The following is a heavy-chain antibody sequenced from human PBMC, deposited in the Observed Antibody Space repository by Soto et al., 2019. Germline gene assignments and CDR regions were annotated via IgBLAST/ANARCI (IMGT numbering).Heavy chain of an antibody. CDR1: GYTFTSYY. CDR3: ARDQSPSYAAAAGTFNYYYGMDV. D-gene: IGHD6-13*01. CDR2: INPSGGST. V-gene: IGHV1-46*01. Sequence: ASVKVSCKASGYTFTSYYMHWVRQAPGQGLEWMGIINPSGGSTSYAQKFQGRVTMTRDTSTSTVYMELSSLRSEDTAVYYCARDQSPSYAAAAGTFNYYYGMDVWGQGTTVTVSS. J-gene: IGHJ6*02.